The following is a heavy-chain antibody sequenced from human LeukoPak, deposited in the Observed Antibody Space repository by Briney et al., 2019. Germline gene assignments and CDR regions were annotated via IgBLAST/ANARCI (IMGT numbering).Heavy chain of an antibody. D-gene: IGHD3-10*01. CDR3: ARGLWFGESQRNFYYYYYMDV. Sequence: ASVKVSCKASGGTFSSYAISWVRQAPGQGLEWMGGIIPIFGTANYAQKFQGRVTITTDESTSTAYMELSSLRSEDTAVYYCARGLWFGESQRNFYYYYYMDVWGKGTTVTVSS. J-gene: IGHJ6*03. CDR1: GGTFSSYA. V-gene: IGHV1-69*05. CDR2: IIPIFGTA.